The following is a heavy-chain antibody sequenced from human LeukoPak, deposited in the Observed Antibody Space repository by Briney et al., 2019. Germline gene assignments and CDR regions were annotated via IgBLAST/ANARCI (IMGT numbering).Heavy chain of an antibody. CDR2: IGSGGST. J-gene: IGHJ4*02. Sequence: GGSLRLSCAASGFTFSGYAMSWVRQAPGKGLEWVSVIGSGGSTFYADSVKGRSTISRDNSKNTLYLRMNSLRVEDTAVYYCAKDIDYGANSPLHYWGQGILVTVSS. D-gene: IGHD4-23*01. CDR3: AKDIDYGANSPLHY. CDR1: GFTFSGYA. V-gene: IGHV3-23*01.